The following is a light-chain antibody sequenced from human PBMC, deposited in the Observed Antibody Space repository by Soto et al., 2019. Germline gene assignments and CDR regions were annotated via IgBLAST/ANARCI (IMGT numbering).Light chain of an antibody. Sequence: DIQMTQSPSSLSASVGDRVTMTCQASHDISTYLNWYQQKSGEPPKLLIYDASNLETGVPSRFSGGGSGTDFTLTITSLQPEDIATYYCQQYSDLRVFTFGQGTKVEMK. V-gene: IGKV1-33*01. J-gene: IGKJ2*01. CDR3: QQYSDLRVFT. CDR2: DAS. CDR1: HDISTY.